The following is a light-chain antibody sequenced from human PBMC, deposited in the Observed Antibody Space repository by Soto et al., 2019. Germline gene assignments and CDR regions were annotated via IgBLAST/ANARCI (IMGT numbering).Light chain of an antibody. CDR3: QQYERYST. Sequence: DYQVTQSPSTLSASVGDRVTITCRASQNIYTWLAWYQQKPGIAPKLLIHKASTLESGVPSRFSGSGYGTEFTLTIRGLQPEDSATYYCQQYERYSTFGQGTKVEIK. V-gene: IGKV1-5*03. J-gene: IGKJ1*01. CDR1: QNIYTW. CDR2: KAS.